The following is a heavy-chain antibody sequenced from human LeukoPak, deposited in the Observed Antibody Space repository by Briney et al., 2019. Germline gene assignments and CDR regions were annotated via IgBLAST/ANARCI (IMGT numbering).Heavy chain of an antibody. D-gene: IGHD5-12*01. J-gene: IGHJ4*02. V-gene: IGHV3-23*01. Sequence: GGSLRLSCAASGFTFNSYAMSWVRQAPGKGLEWVSAISGSGGSTYYADSVKGRFTISRDNSKNTLYLQMNSLRAEDTAVYYCARSGTVATITDYWGQGTLVTVSS. CDR2: ISGSGGST. CDR1: GFTFNSYA. CDR3: ARSGTVATITDY.